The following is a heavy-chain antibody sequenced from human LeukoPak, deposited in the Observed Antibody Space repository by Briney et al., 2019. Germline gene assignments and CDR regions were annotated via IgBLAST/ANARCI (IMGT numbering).Heavy chain of an antibody. V-gene: IGHV3-23*01. CDR1: GFTFSSYA. D-gene: IGHD1-26*01. J-gene: IGHJ4*02. CDR2: ISGSGGST. CDR3: AKVPHVGFLDY. Sequence: GGSLRLSCAASGFTFSSYAMSWVRQAPGKGLEWVSAISGSGGSTYYADSVKGRFTVSRDNSRNTLYLQMNSLRAEDTAVYYCAKVPHVGFLDYWGQGTLVTVSS.